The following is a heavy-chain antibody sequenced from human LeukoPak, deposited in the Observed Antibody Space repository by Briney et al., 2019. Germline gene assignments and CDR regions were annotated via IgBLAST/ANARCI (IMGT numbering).Heavy chain of an antibody. V-gene: IGHV3-23*01. J-gene: IGHJ4*02. Sequence: PGGSLRLSCAASGFTFSSYSMNWVRQAPGKGLEWVSAITGSAGSTYYAGSVKGRFTISRDNSKNTLYLQMNSLRAEDTAVYYCAKDRAPWLPGDYWGQGTLVTVSS. D-gene: IGHD5-12*01. CDR3: AKDRAPWLPGDY. CDR1: GFTFSSYS. CDR2: ITGSAGST.